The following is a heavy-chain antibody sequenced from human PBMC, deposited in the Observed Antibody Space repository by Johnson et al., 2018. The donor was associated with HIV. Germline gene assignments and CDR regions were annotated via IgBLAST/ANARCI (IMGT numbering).Heavy chain of an antibody. J-gene: IGHJ3*02. Sequence: ELQLVESGGGLVQPGGSLRLSCAASGFTFSSYWMSWVRQAPGKGLEWVANIKQDGSNKYYADSVKGRFTISRDNSKNTLSLQMNSPRVDDTAIYYCARVRAGRENAFDIWGQGTMVTVSS. CDR3: ARVRAGRENAFDI. CDR1: GFTFSSYW. D-gene: IGHD1-26*01. V-gene: IGHV3-7*01. CDR2: IKQDGSNK.